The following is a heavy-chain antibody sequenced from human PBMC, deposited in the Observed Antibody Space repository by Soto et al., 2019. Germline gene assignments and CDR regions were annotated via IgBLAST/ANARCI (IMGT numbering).Heavy chain of an antibody. J-gene: IGHJ6*02. Sequence: QVQLVQSGAEVKKPGSSVKVSCKASGGTFSSYAISWVRQAPGQGLEWMGGIIPIFGTANYAQKFQGRVTITADESTSTAYMELSSLRSEDTAVYYCARAWSDYDFWSGYYTGYYYYGMDGWGQGTTVTVSS. CDR2: IIPIFGTA. V-gene: IGHV1-69*01. CDR3: ARAWSDYDFWSGYYTGYYYYGMDG. D-gene: IGHD3-3*01. CDR1: GGTFSSYA.